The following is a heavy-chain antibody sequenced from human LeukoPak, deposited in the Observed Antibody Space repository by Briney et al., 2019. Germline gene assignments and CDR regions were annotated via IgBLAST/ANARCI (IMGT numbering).Heavy chain of an antibody. V-gene: IGHV4-39*01. Sequence: SETLSLTCTVSGDSISRGTYYWAWIRQPPGKGLEWIGSIYYSGRTNYNPSLRSRVTISVDTSKNQFSLKLSSVTAADTAVYYCTSHQTNNYGSGSPFDYWGQGTLVTVSS. CDR2: IYYSGRT. CDR3: TSHQTNNYGSGSPFDY. D-gene: IGHD3-10*01. CDR1: GDSISRGTYY. J-gene: IGHJ4*02.